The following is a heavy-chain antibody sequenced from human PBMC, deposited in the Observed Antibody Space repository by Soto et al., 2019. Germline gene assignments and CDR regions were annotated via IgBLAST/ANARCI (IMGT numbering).Heavy chain of an antibody. CDR3: AKDRAAVTGAYYYYGMDV. Sequence: DVQLVESGGVVVQPGGSLRLSCAASGFTFDDYTMHWVRQAPGKGLEWVSLISWDGGSTYYADSVKGRFIISRDNSKNSLYLQMNSLRTEDTALYYCAKDRAAVTGAYYYYGMDVWGQGTTFTVSS. CDR2: ISWDGGST. V-gene: IGHV3-43*01. D-gene: IGHD6-19*01. CDR1: GFTFDDYT. J-gene: IGHJ6*02.